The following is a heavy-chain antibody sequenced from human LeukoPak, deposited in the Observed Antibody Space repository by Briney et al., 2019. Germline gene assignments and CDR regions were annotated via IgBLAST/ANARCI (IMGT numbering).Heavy chain of an antibody. Sequence: PGGSLRLSCAASGFTFSSYWMSWVRQAPGKGLEWVANIKQDGSEKYYVDSVKGRFTISRDNAKNSLYLQMNSLRAEDTAVYYCARASSSWPYYFDYWGQGTLVTVSS. CDR2: IKQDGSEK. V-gene: IGHV3-7*03. J-gene: IGHJ4*02. D-gene: IGHD6-13*01. CDR1: GFTFSSYW. CDR3: ARASSSWPYYFDY.